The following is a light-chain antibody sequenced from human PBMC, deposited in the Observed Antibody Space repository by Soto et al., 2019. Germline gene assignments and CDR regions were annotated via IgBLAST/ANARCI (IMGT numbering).Light chain of an antibody. J-gene: IGLJ1*01. CDR2: EVS. CDR1: SSDVGSYSR. Sequence: LTQPPSVSGSPGQSVTISCTGTSSDVGSYSRVSWYQQPPGTAPKLMIYEVSNRPSGVPDRFSGSKSGNTASLTISGLQAEDEADYYCSLYTSSSTYVFGTGTKVTVL. V-gene: IGLV2-18*01. CDR3: SLYTSSSTYV.